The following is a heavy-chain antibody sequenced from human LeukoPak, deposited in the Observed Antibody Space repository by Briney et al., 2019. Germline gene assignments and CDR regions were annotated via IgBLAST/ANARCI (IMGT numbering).Heavy chain of an antibody. CDR1: GFTVSSNY. Sequence: GGSLRLSCAASGFTVSSNYMSWVRQAPGKGLEWVSVIYSGGSTYYADSVKGRFTISRDNSKNTLYLQMNSLRAEDTAVYYCARQTGYYRGDFDYWGQGTLVTVSS. V-gene: IGHV3-66*04. J-gene: IGHJ4*02. D-gene: IGHD3-9*01. CDR3: ARQTGYYRGDFDY. CDR2: IYSGGST.